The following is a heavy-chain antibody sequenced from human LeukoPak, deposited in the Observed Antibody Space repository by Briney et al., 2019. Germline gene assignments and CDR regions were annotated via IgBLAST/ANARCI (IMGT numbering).Heavy chain of an antibody. Sequence: TGGSLRLSCAASRFTFNSYAMSWVRQAPGKGLEWVSVIGGSNGITFYVGSVKGRFTISRDNSKDTLYLQMNSLRVEDTAFYYCAKDNRRHYTSGPNPDSLHWGQGALVTVSS. V-gene: IGHV3-23*01. CDR2: IGGSNGIT. CDR3: AKDNRRHYTSGPNPDSLH. D-gene: IGHD6-19*01. J-gene: IGHJ4*02. CDR1: RFTFNSYA.